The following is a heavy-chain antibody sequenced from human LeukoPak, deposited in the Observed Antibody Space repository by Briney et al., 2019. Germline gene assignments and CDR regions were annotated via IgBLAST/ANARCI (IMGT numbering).Heavy chain of an antibody. J-gene: IGHJ6*03. CDR1: GFTFSSYW. Sequence: GGSLRLSCAASGFTFSSYWMSWVRQAPGKGLEWVANIKQDGSEKYYVDSVKGRFTISRDNAKNSLYLQMNSLRAEDTAVYYCARDGGTTFTHYYYMDVWGKGTTVTVSS. V-gene: IGHV3-7*01. CDR2: IKQDGSEK. D-gene: IGHD1-7*01. CDR3: ARDGGTTFTHYYYMDV.